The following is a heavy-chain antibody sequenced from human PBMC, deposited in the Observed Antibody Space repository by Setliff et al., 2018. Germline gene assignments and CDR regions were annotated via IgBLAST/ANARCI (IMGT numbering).Heavy chain of an antibody. CDR3: TVYNTGSSKDHY. D-gene: IGHD2-8*02. V-gene: IGHV4-38-2*01. CDR2: IYHSGST. CDR1: GYSISSGYY. J-gene: IGHJ4*02. Sequence: SETLSLTCAVSGYSISSGYYWGWIRQPPGKGLEWVGSIYHSGSTNYNPSLKSRVTISVDTSKNQFSLKLSSVTAADTALYYCTVYNTGSSKDHYWGQGTPVTVSS.